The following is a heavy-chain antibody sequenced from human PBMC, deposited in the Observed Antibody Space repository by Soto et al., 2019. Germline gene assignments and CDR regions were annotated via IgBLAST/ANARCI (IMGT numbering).Heavy chain of an antibody. D-gene: IGHD6-13*01. Sequence: SVKFSCKASVGSFSSYAISWVRQAPGQGLEWMGGIIPIFGTANYAQKFQGRVTITADESTSTAYMELSSLRSEDTAVYYCARGPSRSSWLIPSYYYYGMDVWGQGTTVTVSS. CDR2: IIPIFGTA. V-gene: IGHV1-69*13. CDR1: VGSFSSYA. J-gene: IGHJ6*02. CDR3: ARGPSRSSWLIPSYYYYGMDV.